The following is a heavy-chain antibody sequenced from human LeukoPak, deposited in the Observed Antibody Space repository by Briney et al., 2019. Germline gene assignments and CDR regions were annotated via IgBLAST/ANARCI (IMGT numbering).Heavy chain of an antibody. CDR1: GFTVSSNY. J-gene: IGHJ6*02. Sequence: GGSLRLSCAASGFTVSSNYMSWVRQAPGKELEWVSVIYSGGSTYYADSVKGRFTISRDNSKNTLYLQMNSLRAEDTAVYYCARDRLSVTKDYYYYYGMDVWGQGTTVTVSS. CDR2: IYSGGST. D-gene: IGHD4-11*01. V-gene: IGHV3-53*01. CDR3: ARDRLSVTKDYYYYYGMDV.